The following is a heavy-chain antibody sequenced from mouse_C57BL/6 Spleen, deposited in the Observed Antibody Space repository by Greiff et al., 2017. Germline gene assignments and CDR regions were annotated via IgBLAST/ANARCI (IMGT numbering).Heavy chain of an antibody. V-gene: IGHV5-4*03. J-gene: IGHJ3*01. CDR2: INDGGSYT. D-gene: IGHD6-1*01. Sequence: EVNVVESGGGLVKPGGSLKLSCAASGFTFSSYAMSWVRQTPEKRLEWVATINDGGSYTYYPDNVKGRFTLSRDKAKNNLYLQMRHLKSEYTAMYYCARQPRGFAYWGQGTLVTVSA. CDR1: GFTFSSYA. CDR3: ARQPRGFAY.